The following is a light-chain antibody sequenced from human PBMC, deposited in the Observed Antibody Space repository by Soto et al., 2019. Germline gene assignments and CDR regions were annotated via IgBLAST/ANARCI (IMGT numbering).Light chain of an antibody. CDR1: QDIRNY. V-gene: IGKV1-27*01. CDR2: AAS. Sequence: DIQMTQSPSSLSASVGTRVSITSRASQDIRNYLAWYQQKPGKVPKVLIYAASTLQPGVPSRFSGSGSGTDFTLTINSLQPDDIATYYCQNYDSAPITFGQGTRLEIK. J-gene: IGKJ5*01. CDR3: QNYDSAPIT.